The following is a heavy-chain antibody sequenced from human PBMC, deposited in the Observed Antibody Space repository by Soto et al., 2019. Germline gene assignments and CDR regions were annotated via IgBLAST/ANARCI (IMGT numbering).Heavy chain of an antibody. CDR3: ARDHGGEWGSGGAFGI. V-gene: IGHV1-3*01. CDR1: GYTFTSYA. Sequence: ASVKVSCKASGYTFTSYAMHWVRQAPGQRLEWMGWINAGNGNTKYSQKFQGRVTITRDTSASTAYMELSSLRSEDTAVYYCARDHGGEWGSGGAFGIWGQGTIVTV. J-gene: IGHJ3*02. CDR2: INAGNGNT. D-gene: IGHD6-19*01.